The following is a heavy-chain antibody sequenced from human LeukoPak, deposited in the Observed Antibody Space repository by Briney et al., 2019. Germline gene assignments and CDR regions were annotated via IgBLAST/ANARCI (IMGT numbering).Heavy chain of an antibody. D-gene: IGHD6-19*01. CDR1: GGSISSDMYY. Sequence: PSETLSLTCNVSGGSISSDMYYWNWIRQPAGKGLEWIGRIYSSGSTNYNPSLKSRVTISVDTSKNQFSLKLSSVTAADTAVYYCARDGQWLVPEGFDYWGQGTLVTVSS. J-gene: IGHJ4*02. V-gene: IGHV4-61*02. CDR2: IYSSGST. CDR3: ARDGQWLVPEGFDY.